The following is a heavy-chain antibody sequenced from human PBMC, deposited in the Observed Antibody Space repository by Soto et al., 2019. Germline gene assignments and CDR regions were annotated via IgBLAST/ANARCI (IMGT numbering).Heavy chain of an antibody. CDR1: CGSISSYY. V-gene: IGHV4-59*01. J-gene: IGHJ5*02. Sequence: PSETLSLTCTVSCGSISSYYWSWIRQPPGKGLEWIGYIYYSGSTNYNPSLKSRVTISVDTSKNQFSLKLSSVTAADTAVYYCARDGPKFDPWGQGTLVTVSS. CDR3: ARDGPKFDP. CDR2: IYYSGST.